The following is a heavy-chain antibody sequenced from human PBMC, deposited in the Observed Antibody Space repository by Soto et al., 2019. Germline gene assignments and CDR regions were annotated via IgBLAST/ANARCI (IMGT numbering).Heavy chain of an antibody. Sequence: QVQLVQSGAEVKKPGASVKVSCKASGYTFTSYAMHWVRQAPGQRLEGMGWINAGNGNTKYSQKFQGRVTITRDTSASTAYMELSSLRSEDTAVYYCARTPLLVISYYFDYWGQGTLVTVSS. CDR2: INAGNGNT. CDR3: ARTPLLVISYYFDY. V-gene: IGHV1-3*01. CDR1: GYTFTSYA. J-gene: IGHJ4*02. D-gene: IGHD3-22*01.